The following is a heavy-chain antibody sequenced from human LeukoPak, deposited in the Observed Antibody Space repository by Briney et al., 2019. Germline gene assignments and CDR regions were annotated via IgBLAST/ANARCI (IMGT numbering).Heavy chain of an antibody. CDR3: ARVAQSYSSSWYECAFDI. CDR2: INPNSGGA. Sequence: ASVRVSFKASGYSFTGYYMHWVRQAPGQGLEWMGWINPNSGGANYAQKFQGRVTMTRDTSISTAYMELTRLTSDDTAVYYCARVAQSYSSSWYECAFDIWGQGTKVTVSS. J-gene: IGHJ3*02. CDR1: GYSFTGYY. V-gene: IGHV1-2*02. D-gene: IGHD6-13*01.